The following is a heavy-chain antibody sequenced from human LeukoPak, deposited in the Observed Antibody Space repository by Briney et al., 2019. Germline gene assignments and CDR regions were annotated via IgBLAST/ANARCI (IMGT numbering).Heavy chain of an antibody. CDR2: INHSGSN. Sequence: SETLSLTCAVYGGSFSGYYWSWIRQPPGKGLEWIGEINHSGSNNYNPSLKSRVTISVDTSKNQFSLKLSSVTAADTAVYYCARGWGYDYVWGSYRPTYYFDYWGQGTLVTVSS. CDR3: ARGWGYDYVWGSYRPTYYFDY. CDR1: GGSFSGYY. J-gene: IGHJ4*02. D-gene: IGHD3-16*02. V-gene: IGHV4-34*01.